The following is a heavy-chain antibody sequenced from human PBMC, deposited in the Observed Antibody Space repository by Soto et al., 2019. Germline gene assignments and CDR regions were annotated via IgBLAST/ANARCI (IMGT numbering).Heavy chain of an antibody. CDR3: ARSHDCSRSSCLSIDGFDI. CDR1: GGSVSSGDYY. D-gene: IGHD2-2*01. V-gene: IGHV4-31*03. CDR2: IYDSGRT. Sequence: QVQLQESGPGLVRPSQTLSLTCTVSGGSVSSGDYYWSWIRQYPEKGLEWIANIYDSGRTDYNPSLESRVTRSVDMSKNHFSLRLHSVTAADTAVYSGARSHDCSRSSCLSIDGFDIWGQGTVVTVSS. J-gene: IGHJ3*02.